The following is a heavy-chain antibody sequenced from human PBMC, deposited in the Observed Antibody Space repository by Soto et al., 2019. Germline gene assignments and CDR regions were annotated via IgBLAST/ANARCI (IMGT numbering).Heavy chain of an antibody. J-gene: IGHJ6*03. V-gene: IGHV3-48*01. CDR1: GFPFISYS. Sequence: GGSLSSPCEAPGFPFISYSMTWVRRAPGKGWGWVSKIIGIVITIYYAGSVKGRFTISRDNAKNSLYLQMNSLRAEDTAVYYCARDPSPPYYYYMDVWVKGTTVTVSS. CDR2: IIGIVITI. CDR3: ARDPSPPYYYYMDV.